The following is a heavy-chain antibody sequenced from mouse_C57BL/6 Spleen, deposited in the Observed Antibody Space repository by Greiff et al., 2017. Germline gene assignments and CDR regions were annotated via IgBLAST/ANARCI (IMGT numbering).Heavy chain of an antibody. CDR3: ARGYSSGYFAY. J-gene: IGHJ3*01. V-gene: IGHV1-82*01. CDR1: GYAFSSSW. Sequence: VKLQESGPELVKPGASVKISCKASGYAFSSSWMNWVKQRPGKGLEWIGRIYPGDGDTNYNGKFKGKATLTADKSSSTAYMQLSSLTSEDSAVYFCARGYSSGYFAYWGQGTLVTVSA. CDR2: IYPGDGDT. D-gene: IGHD3-2*02.